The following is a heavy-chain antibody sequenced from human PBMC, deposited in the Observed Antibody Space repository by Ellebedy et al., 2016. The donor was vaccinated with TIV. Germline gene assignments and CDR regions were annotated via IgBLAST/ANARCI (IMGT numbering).Heavy chain of an antibody. CDR1: GFSFSNYW. V-gene: IGHV3-74*01. CDR3: VRVDGNYDY. CDR2: TNSDESAT. D-gene: IGHD1-26*01. J-gene: IGHJ4*02. Sequence: PGGSLRLSCAASGFSFSNYWMHWVRQAPGKGLVWVSRTNSDESATSYADSVKGRFTISRDNAKQTLYLQMNSLRAEDTAVYYCVRVDGNYDYWGQGTLVTVSS.